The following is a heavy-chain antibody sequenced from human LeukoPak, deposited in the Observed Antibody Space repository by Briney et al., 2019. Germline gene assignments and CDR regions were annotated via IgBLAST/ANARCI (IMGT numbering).Heavy chain of an antibody. V-gene: IGHV3-7*01. D-gene: IGHD2-2*01. CDR1: GFTLSSYW. CDR2: IKQDGSEK. CDR3: ARDDCSSISCYHNWFDP. Sequence: PGGSLRLSCAASGFTLSSYWMSWVSQDPGKGLEWVANIKQDGSEKYYVDCVKGRFTISRDNAKNSLYLQMNSLRAEDTAVYYCARDDCSSISCYHNWFDPWGQGTLVTVSS. J-gene: IGHJ5*02.